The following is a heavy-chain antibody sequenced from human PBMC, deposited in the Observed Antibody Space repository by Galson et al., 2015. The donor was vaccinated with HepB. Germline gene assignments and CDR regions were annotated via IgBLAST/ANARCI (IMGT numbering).Heavy chain of an antibody. CDR3: ARGPYGDYGDY. V-gene: IGHV3-74*01. J-gene: IGHJ4*02. CDR2: INSGGSST. CDR1: GFTFSSYW. Sequence: SLRLSCAASGFTFSSYWMHWVRQAPGKGLVWVSRINSGGSSTSYADSVKGRFTISRDNGKNTLFLQMNSLRAEDTAVYYCARGPYGDYGDYWGQGTLVTVSS. D-gene: IGHD4-17*01.